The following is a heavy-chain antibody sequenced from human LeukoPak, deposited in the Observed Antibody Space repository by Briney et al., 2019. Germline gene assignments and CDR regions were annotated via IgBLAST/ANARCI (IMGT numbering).Heavy chain of an antibody. Sequence: SETLSLTCTVSGGSISSDYWSWIRQPPGKGLEWIGYIYYSGNTNYNPSLKSRVTMSIDTSKNQFSLKLSSVTAADTAVYYCARGRSGRYYTVDYWGQGTLVTVSS. CDR1: GGSISSDY. V-gene: IGHV4-59*01. J-gene: IGHJ4*02. CDR2: IYYSGNT. D-gene: IGHD1-26*01. CDR3: ARGRSGRYYTVDY.